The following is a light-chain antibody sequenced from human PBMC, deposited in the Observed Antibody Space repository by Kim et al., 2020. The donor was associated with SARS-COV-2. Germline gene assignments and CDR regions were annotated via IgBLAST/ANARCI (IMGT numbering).Light chain of an antibody. CDR1: SSDVGGYNS. Sequence: QSALTQPASVSGSPGQSITISCTGASSDVGGYNSVSWYQQHPGKVPKLMIFDVSDRPSGISDRFSGSKSGNTASLTISGLQAEDEADYYCSLYTDISPFVVFGEGTQLTVL. J-gene: IGLJ2*01. CDR2: DVS. V-gene: IGLV2-14*03. CDR3: SLYTDISPFVV.